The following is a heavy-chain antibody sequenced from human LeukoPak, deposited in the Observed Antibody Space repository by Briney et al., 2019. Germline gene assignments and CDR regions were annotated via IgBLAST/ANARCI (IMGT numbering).Heavy chain of an antibody. CDR1: GFIFSSYA. CDR2: ISGSGGST. J-gene: IGHJ4*02. CDR3: AKDRSCINDECHGDFDY. Sequence: PRGSLRLSCAASGFIFSSYAMSWVRQAPGEGLGWVSTISGSGGSTYYADSVKGRFTISRDNSKNTVYLQMNSLRAEDTAVYYCAKDRSCINDECHGDFDYWGQGTLVTVSS. V-gene: IGHV3-23*01. D-gene: IGHD2-8*01.